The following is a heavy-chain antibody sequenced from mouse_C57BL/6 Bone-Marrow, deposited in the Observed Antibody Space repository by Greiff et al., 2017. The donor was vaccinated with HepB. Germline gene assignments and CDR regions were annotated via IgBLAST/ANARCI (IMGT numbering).Heavy chain of an antibody. J-gene: IGHJ1*03. D-gene: IGHD1-1*01. Sequence: VQLQQSGPELVKPGASVKISCKASGYTFTDYYMNWVKQSHGKSLEWIGDINPNNGGTSYNQKFKGKATLTVDKSSSTAYMELRSLTSEDSAVYYCARYVVYWYFDVWGTGTTVTVSS. CDR2: INPNNGGT. CDR1: GYTFTDYY. V-gene: IGHV1-26*01. CDR3: ARYVVYWYFDV.